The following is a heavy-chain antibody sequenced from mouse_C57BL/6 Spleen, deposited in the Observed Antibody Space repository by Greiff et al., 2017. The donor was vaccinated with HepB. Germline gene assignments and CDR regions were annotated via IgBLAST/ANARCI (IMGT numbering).Heavy chain of an antibody. CDR1: GYSFTGYF. CDR3: ASTADSNYYYFDY. CDR2: INPYNGDT. D-gene: IGHD2-5*01. V-gene: IGHV1-20*01. Sequence: EVKLQQSGPELVKPGDSVKISCKASGYSFTGYFMNWVMQSHGKSLEWIGRINPYNGDTFYNQKFKGKATLTVDKSSSTAHMELRSLTSEDSAVYYCASTADSNYYYFDYWGQGTTLTVSS. J-gene: IGHJ2*01.